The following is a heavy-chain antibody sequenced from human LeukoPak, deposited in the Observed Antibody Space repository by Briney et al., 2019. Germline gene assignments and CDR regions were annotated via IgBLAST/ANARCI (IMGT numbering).Heavy chain of an antibody. CDR1: GGSISSGGYY. Sequence: SQTLSLTCTVSGGSISSGGYYWSWIRQHPGKGLEWIGYIYYSGSTYYNPSLKSRATISVDTSKNQFSLKLSSVTAADTAVYYCARRGAAARTLINWFDPWGQGTLVTVSS. V-gene: IGHV4-31*03. CDR3: ARRGAAARTLINWFDP. J-gene: IGHJ5*02. D-gene: IGHD2-2*01. CDR2: IYYSGST.